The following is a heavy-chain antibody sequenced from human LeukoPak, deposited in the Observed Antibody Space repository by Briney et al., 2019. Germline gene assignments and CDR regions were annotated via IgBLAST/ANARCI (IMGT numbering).Heavy chain of an antibody. CDR1: GYSFTSYW. J-gene: IGHJ4*02. D-gene: IGHD1-26*01. V-gene: IGHV5-51*01. CDR2: IYPGDSDT. Sequence: GESLKISCKGSGYSFTSYWIGWVRQMPGKGLEWMGIIYPGDSDTRYSPSFQGQVTVSADKSISTAYLQWSSLKASDTAMYYCARSRVVGATTNHFDYWGQGTLVTVSS. CDR3: ARSRVVGATTNHFDY.